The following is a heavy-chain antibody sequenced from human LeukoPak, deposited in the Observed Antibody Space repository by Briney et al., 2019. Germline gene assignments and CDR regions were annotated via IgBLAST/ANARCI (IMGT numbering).Heavy chain of an antibody. CDR3: AYCGAGSCSGSTVDY. J-gene: IGHJ4*02. Sequence: GRSLRLSCTASGFTPITFAMYWVRQAPGEWLEWVSSSGSGGSTYYAESVKDRFTISRDNSKNTLYLQMNSLIAEDAAVYYCAYCGAGSCSGSTVDYWGQGTQVTVSS. CDR2: SGSGGST. CDR1: GFTPITFA. D-gene: IGHD2-15*01. V-gene: IGHV3-23*01.